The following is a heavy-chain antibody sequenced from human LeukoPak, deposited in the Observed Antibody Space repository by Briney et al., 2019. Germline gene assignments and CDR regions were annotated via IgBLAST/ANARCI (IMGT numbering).Heavy chain of an antibody. D-gene: IGHD1-20*01. Sequence: GGSLRLSCAASGFTFSDAWMSWVRQAPGKGLEWVGRIKSKTGGGTADYPAPVKDRFTISRDDSENTLYLQMNSLKSEDTAVYYCATLRESITGSVYYYYYMDVWGTGTTVTVSS. CDR3: ATLRESITGSVYYYYYMDV. CDR2: IKSKTGGGTA. CDR1: GFTFSDAW. V-gene: IGHV3-15*01. J-gene: IGHJ6*03.